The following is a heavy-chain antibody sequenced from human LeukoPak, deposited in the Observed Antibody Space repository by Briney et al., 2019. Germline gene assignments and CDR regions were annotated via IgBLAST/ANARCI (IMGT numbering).Heavy chain of an antibody. V-gene: IGHV4-59*01. CDR1: GGSISSYY. D-gene: IGHD2-21*02. J-gene: IGHJ4*02. Sequence: SETLSLTCTVSGGSISSYYWSWIRQSPGKGLEWIGYIYYSGSTNYNPSLKSRVTISVDTSKNQFSLKLSSVTAADTAVYYCARDQSSGDGIDYWGQGTLVTVSS. CDR2: IYYSGST. CDR3: ARDQSSGDGIDY.